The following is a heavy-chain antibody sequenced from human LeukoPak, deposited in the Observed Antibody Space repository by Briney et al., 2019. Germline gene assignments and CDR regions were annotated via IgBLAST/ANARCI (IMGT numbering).Heavy chain of an antibody. CDR2: ISAYNGNT. J-gene: IGHJ4*02. D-gene: IGHD3-9*01. CDR3: AKGGAGYQHHYYFYY. Sequence: ASVKVSCKASGYTFTSYGISWVRQAPGQGLEWMGWISAYNGNTNYAQKLQGRVTMTTDTSTSTAYMELRRLRSDDTAVFYCAKGGAGYQHHYYFYYWGQGTLITVS. V-gene: IGHV1-18*01. CDR1: GYTFTSYG.